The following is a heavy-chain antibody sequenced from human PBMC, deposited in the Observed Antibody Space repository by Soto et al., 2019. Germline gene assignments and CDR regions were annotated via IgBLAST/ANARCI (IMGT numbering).Heavy chain of an antibody. CDR3: ARQPYDTSDYFDY. CDR2: MYYSGST. V-gene: IGHV4-39*01. J-gene: IGHJ4*02. Sequence: SETLSLTCTVSGDSINIRGYYWAWIRQPPGKGLEWIGSMYYSGSTDYNPSLKSRVTISVDTSRIHFSLKLISVTAADTAVYYCARQPYDTSDYFDYWGQGTLVTVSS. D-gene: IGHD3-22*01. CDR1: GDSINIRGYY.